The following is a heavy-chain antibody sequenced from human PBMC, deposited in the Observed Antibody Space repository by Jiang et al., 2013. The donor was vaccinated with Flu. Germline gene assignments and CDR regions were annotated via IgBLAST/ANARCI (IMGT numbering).Heavy chain of an antibody. CDR3: AREARYSSSWYARGWFDP. D-gene: IGHD6-13*01. CDR1: GFTFSYYY. J-gene: IGHJ5*02. V-gene: IGHV3-66*01. CDR2: IYSGGST. Sequence: SGGGLVQPGGSLRLSCAASGFTFSYYYMSRVRQAPGKGLEWVSVIYSGGSTYYADSVKGRFTISRDNSKNTLYLQMNSLRAEDTAVYYCAREARYSSSWYARGWFDPWGQGTLVTVSS.